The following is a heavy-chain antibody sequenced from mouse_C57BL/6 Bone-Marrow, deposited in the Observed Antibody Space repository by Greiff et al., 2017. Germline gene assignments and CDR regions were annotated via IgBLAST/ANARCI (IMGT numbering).Heavy chain of an antibody. J-gene: IGHJ3*01. Sequence: EVQLQESGGGLVKPGGSLKLSCAASGFTFSSYAMSWVRQTPEKRLEWVATISDGGSYTYYPDNVKGRFTISRDNAKNNLYLQMSHLKSEDTAMYYCAREDGYYVKFAYWGQGTLVTVSA. CDR2: ISDGGSYT. D-gene: IGHD2-3*01. CDR3: AREDGYYVKFAY. CDR1: GFTFSSYA. V-gene: IGHV5-4*01.